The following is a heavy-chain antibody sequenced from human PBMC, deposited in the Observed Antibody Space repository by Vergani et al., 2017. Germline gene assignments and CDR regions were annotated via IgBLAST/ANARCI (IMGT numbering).Heavy chain of an antibody. CDR2: INPSGGTT. Sequence: QVQLVQSGAAVKKPGASVKLSCKSSGYIFNSYYIHWVRQAPGQGLEWMGIINPSGGTTSYAQKFQGRVTMTRDTSTSTVYMELSSLRSEDTAVYYCARVGSYCSSTSCYDYWGQGTLVTVSS. D-gene: IGHD2-2*01. V-gene: IGHV1-46*02. J-gene: IGHJ4*02. CDR3: ARVGSYCSSTSCYDY. CDR1: GYIFNSYY.